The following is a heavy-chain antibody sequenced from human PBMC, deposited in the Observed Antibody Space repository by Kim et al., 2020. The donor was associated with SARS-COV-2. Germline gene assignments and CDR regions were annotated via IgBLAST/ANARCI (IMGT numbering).Heavy chain of an antibody. Sequence: DTRYSPSFQGQVTISADKSISTAYLQWSSLKASDTAMYYCARTYGYSFDYWGQGTLVTVSS. CDR3: ARTYGYSFDY. J-gene: IGHJ4*02. D-gene: IGHD5-18*01. CDR2: DT. V-gene: IGHV5-51*01.